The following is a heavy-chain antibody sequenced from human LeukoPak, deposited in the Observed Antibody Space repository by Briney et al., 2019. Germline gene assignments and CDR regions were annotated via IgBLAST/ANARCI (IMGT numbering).Heavy chain of an antibody. CDR3: ARVSIGAWYFDL. D-gene: IGHD3-16*01. CDR1: GFTFSSYW. J-gene: IGHJ2*01. CDR2: INGDGSTT. Sequence: LAGGSLRLSCAASGFTFSSYWMHWVRQAPGKGLVWVSRINGDGSTTTYADSVTGRFTISRDNAKNTQYLQMNRLGAEDTAVYYCARVSIGAWYFDLWGRGTLVTVSS. V-gene: IGHV3-74*01.